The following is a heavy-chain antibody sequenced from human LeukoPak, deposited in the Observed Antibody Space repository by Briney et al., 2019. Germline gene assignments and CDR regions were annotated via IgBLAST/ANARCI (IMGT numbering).Heavy chain of an antibody. D-gene: IGHD2-2*01. CDR1: GFTFSSYW. CDR2: INGDGSST. CDR3: ARDLVVTSGY. V-gene: IGHV3-74*01. J-gene: IGHJ4*02. Sequence: GGSLRLSCAASGFTFSSYWMHWVRQAPGKGLVWVSRINGDGSSTTYADPVKGRFTISRDNAKNTLYLQMNGLRAEDTAVYYCARDLVVTSGYWGQGTLVTVSS.